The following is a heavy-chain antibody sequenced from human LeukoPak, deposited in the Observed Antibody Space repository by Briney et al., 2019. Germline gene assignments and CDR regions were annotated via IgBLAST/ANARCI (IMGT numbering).Heavy chain of an antibody. Sequence: GGSLRLSCAASGFTFSSYGMHWVRQAPGKGLEWVAVIWYDGSNKYYADSVKGRFTISRDNSKNTLYLQMNSLRAEDTAVYYCARGDNVATIHNWFDPWGQGTLVTVS. CDR1: GFTFSSYG. V-gene: IGHV3-33*01. J-gene: IGHJ5*02. CDR2: IWYDGSNK. CDR3: ARGDNVATIHNWFDP. D-gene: IGHD5-24*01.